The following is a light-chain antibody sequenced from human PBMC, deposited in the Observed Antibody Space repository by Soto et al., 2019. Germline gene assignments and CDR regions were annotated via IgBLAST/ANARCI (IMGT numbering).Light chain of an antibody. J-gene: IGKJ1*01. CDR2: DAS. V-gene: IGKV3-11*01. CDR1: QSVYTY. Sequence: EIVLTQSPATLSLSPGERATLSCRASQSVYTYLAWYQQKPGQAPRLLIYDASKRATGIPARFSGSGSGTGFPLTIMRLEPEGFAVYLCQQRTNWPPTWTFGQGTKVEIK. CDR3: QQRTNWPPTWT.